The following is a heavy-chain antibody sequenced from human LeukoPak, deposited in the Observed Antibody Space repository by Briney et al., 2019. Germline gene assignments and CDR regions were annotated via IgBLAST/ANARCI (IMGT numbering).Heavy chain of an antibody. CDR2: FDPEDGET. J-gene: IGHJ4*02. V-gene: IGHV1-24*01. CDR1: GYTLTELS. Sequence: ASVKVSCKVSGYTLTELSMHWVRQAPGKGLEWMGGFDPEDGETIYAQKFQGRVTMTEDTSTDTAYMELSSLRSEDTAIYYCATSEQLGSYYFDYWGQGTLVTVSS. D-gene: IGHD6-6*01. CDR3: ATSEQLGSYYFDY.